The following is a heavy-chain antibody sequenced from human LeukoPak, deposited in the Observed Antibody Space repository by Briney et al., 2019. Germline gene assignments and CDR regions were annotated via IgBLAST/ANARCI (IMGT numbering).Heavy chain of an antibody. V-gene: IGHV4-59*01. CDR2: IYYSGST. CDR1: GGSMSPYH. Sequence: SETLSLTCTVSGGSMSPYHWGWIRQPPGKGLEWIGYIYYSGSTNYNPSLKSRVTISVDTSKNQFSLKLSSVTAADTAVYYCARASYSGSYPWDYWGQGTLVTVSS. CDR3: ARASYSGSYPWDY. J-gene: IGHJ4*02. D-gene: IGHD1-26*01.